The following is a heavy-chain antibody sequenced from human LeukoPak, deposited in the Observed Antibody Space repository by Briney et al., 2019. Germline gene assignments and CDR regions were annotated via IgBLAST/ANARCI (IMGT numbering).Heavy chain of an antibody. CDR2: MNPNSGNT. J-gene: IGHJ6*02. V-gene: IGHV1-8*01. D-gene: IGHD3-10*01. Sequence: ASVKVSCKASGYTFTSYDINWVRQATGQGLEWMGWMNPNSGNTGYAQKFQGRVTMTRNTSISTAYTELSSLRSEDTAVYYCASVSLYYYGSGSYSGGRYYYYGMDVWGQGTTVTVSS. CDR1: GYTFTSYD. CDR3: ASVSLYYYGSGSYSGGRYYYYGMDV.